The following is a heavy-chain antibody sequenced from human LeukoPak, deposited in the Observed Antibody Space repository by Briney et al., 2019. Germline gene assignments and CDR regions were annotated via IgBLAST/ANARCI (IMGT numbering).Heavy chain of an antibody. V-gene: IGHV3-7*01. CDR1: GFTFSSYR. Sequence: PGGSLRLSCAASGFTFSSYRMSWVRQAPGKGLEWVANIKQDGSEKYYVDSVKGRFTISRDNAKNSLYLQMNSLRAEDTAVYYCASPRGYGYYFDYWGQGTLVTVSS. CDR3: ASPRGYGYYFDY. CDR2: IKQDGSEK. J-gene: IGHJ4*02. D-gene: IGHD5-12*01.